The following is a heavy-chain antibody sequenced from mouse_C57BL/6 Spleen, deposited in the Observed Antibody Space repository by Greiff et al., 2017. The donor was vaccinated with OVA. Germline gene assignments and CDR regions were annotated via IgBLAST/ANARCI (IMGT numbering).Heavy chain of an antibody. CDR2: SRNKANDYTT. CDR3: ARDAGGPMDY. V-gene: IGHV7-1*01. Sequence: EVKLVESGGGLVQSGRSLRLSCATSGFTFSDFYMEWVRQAPGKGLEWIAASRNKANDYTTEYSASVKGRFIVSRYTSQSILYLQMNALRADDTAIYYCARDAGGPMDYWGQGTSVTVSS. J-gene: IGHJ4*01. CDR1: GFTFSDFY.